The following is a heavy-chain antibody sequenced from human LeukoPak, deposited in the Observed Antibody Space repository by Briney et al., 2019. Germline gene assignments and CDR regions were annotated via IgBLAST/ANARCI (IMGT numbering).Heavy chain of an antibody. J-gene: IGHJ5*02. D-gene: IGHD3-3*01. V-gene: IGHV4-39*01. CDR2: IYYSGST. CDR3: ARVVDYDFWSGYYPWFDP. CDR1: DGSISSSSYY. Sequence: SETLSLTCTVSDGSISSSSYYWGWIRQPPGKGLEWIGSIYYSGSTYYNPSLKSRVTISVDTSKNQFSLKLSSVTAADTAVYYCARVVDYDFWSGYYPWFDPWGQGTLVTVSS.